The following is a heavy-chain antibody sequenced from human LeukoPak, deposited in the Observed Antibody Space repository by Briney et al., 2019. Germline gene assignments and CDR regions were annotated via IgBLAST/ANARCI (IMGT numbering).Heavy chain of an antibody. CDR1: GYSISSADY. Sequence: SETLSLTCSFSGYSISSADYWGWIRQRPGKGLEWIGTMYHSGSTNYNPSLKSRVTISVDTSKNQFSLKLSSVTAADTAVYYCARSRVTGFDYWGQGTLVTASS. CDR2: MYHSGST. D-gene: IGHD2-21*02. J-gene: IGHJ4*02. CDR3: ARSRVTGFDY. V-gene: IGHV4-38-2*02.